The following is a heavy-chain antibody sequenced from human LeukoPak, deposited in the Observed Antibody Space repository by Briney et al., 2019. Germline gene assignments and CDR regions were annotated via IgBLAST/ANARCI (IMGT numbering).Heavy chain of an antibody. D-gene: IGHD2-2*01. CDR3: ARILYCTSISCYSS. Sequence: GGSLRLSCAASGFNFSNYWMHWVRHAPGKGLVWVSRIDPDGSNTTYADSVKGRFTISRDNAKNTLYLQMNSLRAEDTAVYYCARILYCTSISCYSSWGQGTPVTVSS. V-gene: IGHV3-74*01. J-gene: IGHJ1*01. CDR1: GFNFSNYW. CDR2: IDPDGSNT.